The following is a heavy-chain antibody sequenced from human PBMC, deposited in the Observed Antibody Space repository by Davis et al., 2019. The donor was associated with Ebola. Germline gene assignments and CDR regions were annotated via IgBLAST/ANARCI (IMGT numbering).Heavy chain of an antibody. J-gene: IGHJ4*02. CDR1: GYTFTGYY. CDR3: ARANWNDWALGY. V-gene: IGHV1-2*02. Sequence: ASVKVSCKASGYTFTGYYMHWVRQAPGQGLEWMGWINPNSGGTNYAQKFQGRVTMTRDTSTSTVYMEVSSLRSEDTAVYYCARANWNDWALGYWGQGTLVTVSS. CDR2: INPNSGGT. D-gene: IGHD1-1*01.